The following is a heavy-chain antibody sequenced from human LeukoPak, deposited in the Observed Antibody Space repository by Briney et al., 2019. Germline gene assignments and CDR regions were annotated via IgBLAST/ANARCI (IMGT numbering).Heavy chain of an antibody. CDR1: GFTFSSYG. J-gene: IGHJ4*02. Sequence: GGSLRLSCAASGFTFSSYGMPWVRQAPGKGLEWVAVIWYDGSNKYYADSVKGRFTISRDNSKNTLYLQMNSLRAEDTAVYYCARDLASGSYFSFDYWGQGTLVTVSS. D-gene: IGHD1-26*01. CDR2: IWYDGSNK. V-gene: IGHV3-33*01. CDR3: ARDLASGSYFSFDY.